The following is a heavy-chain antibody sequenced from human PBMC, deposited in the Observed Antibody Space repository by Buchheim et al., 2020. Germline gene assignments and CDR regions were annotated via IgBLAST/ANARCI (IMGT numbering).Heavy chain of an antibody. J-gene: IGHJ4*02. CDR1: GFHFRGHA. CDR3: AKDIVRYSSSPIGVDY. D-gene: IGHD6-13*01. Sequence: DVELLESGGALVQPGGSLRLSCSASGFHFRGHAMSWLRQTPGKGLEWVSTLSGSGATTYYAASVKGRFTISRDNSQNTLYLQMNSLRAEDTAVYYCAKDIVRYSSSPIGVDYWGQGTL. V-gene: IGHV3-23*01. CDR2: LSGSGATT.